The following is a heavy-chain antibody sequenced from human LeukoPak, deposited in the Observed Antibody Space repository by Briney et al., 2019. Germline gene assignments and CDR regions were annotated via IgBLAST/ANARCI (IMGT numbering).Heavy chain of an antibody. D-gene: IGHD3-22*01. V-gene: IGHV3-21*01. CDR1: GFTFSSYS. J-gene: IGHJ4*02. Sequence: GGSLRLSCAASGFTFSSYSMNWVRQAPGKGLEWVSSISSSSSYIYYADSVKGRFTISRDNAKNSLYLQMNSLRAEDTAVYYCAREIRYYDSSGLTSFDYWGQGTLVTVSP. CDR2: ISSSSSYI. CDR3: AREIRYYDSSGLTSFDY.